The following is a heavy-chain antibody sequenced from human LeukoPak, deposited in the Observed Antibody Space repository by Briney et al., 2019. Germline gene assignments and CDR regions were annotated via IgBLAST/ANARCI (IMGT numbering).Heavy chain of an antibody. CDR1: GFSFNNYA. V-gene: IGHV3-23*01. Sequence: GGSLRLSCVASGFSFNNYAMNWVRQAPGKGLEWVSLIIGSSGSTFYADSVKGRFTISRDKSKNTLYLQMNSLKTEDTAVYYCARDRPCSGGSCYSSFYGMDVWGQGTTVTVSS. CDR2: IIGSSGST. D-gene: IGHD2-15*01. CDR3: ARDRPCSGGSCYSSFYGMDV. J-gene: IGHJ6*02.